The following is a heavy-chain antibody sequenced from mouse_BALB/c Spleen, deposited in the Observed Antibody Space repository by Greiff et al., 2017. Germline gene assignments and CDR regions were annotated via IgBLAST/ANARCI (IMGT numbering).Heavy chain of an antibody. CDR2: ISNGGGST. V-gene: IGHV5-12-2*01. J-gene: IGHJ2*01. D-gene: IGHD2-1*01. CDR1: GFTFSSYT. Sequence: EVKVVESGGGLVQPGGSLKLSCAASGFTFSSYTMSWVRQTPEKRLEWVAYISNGGGSTYYPDTVKGRFTISRDNAKNTLYLQMSSLKSEDTAMYYCARHGTYGNCFDYWGQGTTLTVSS. CDR3: ARHGTYGNCFDY.